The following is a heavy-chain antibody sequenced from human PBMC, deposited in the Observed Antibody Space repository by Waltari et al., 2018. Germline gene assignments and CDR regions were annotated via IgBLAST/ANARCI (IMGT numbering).Heavy chain of an antibody. V-gene: IGHV1-69*13. CDR2: IIPIVGTA. J-gene: IGHJ1*01. CDR3: ARGNRAFGSAAACSHFQH. Sequence: QVQLVQSGAEVKKPGSSVKVSCKASGGTFSSYAISWVRQAPGQGLEWMGGIIPIVGTANYAQKFQGRVTITSDESTSTAYMELSSLRSEDTAVYYCARGNRAFGSAAACSHFQHWGQGTLVTVSS. D-gene: IGHD6-13*01. CDR1: GGTFSSYA.